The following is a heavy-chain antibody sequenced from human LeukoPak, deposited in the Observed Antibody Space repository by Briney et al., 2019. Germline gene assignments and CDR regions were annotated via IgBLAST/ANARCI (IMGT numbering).Heavy chain of an antibody. CDR1: GFIFSNYG. V-gene: IGHV3-48*04. J-gene: IGHJ4*02. CDR2: ISGSGSSTI. Sequence: GGSLRLSCAASGFIFSNYGMNWVRRAPGKGLEWISYISGSGSSTIYYADSVKGRFTISRDNAKNSLYLQMNSLRAEDTAVYYCARDDYGEGFDYWGQGTLVTVSS. D-gene: IGHD4-17*01. CDR3: ARDDYGEGFDY.